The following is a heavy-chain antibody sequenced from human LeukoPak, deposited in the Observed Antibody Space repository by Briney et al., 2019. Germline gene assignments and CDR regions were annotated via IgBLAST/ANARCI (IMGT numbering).Heavy chain of an antibody. CDR1: GFTFDDYA. CDR2: INWNSGTK. V-gene: IGHV3-9*01. J-gene: IGHJ3*02. D-gene: IGHD2-21*01. CDR3: STIANCYNSAELDAFDI. Sequence: GRSLRLSCAGSGFTFDDYAMHWVRQAPGKGLEWVAGINWNSGTKGYADSVKGRFTISRDNSKNALYLQMNSLRVEDTAVYYCSTIANCYNSAELDAFDIWGQGTMVTVSS.